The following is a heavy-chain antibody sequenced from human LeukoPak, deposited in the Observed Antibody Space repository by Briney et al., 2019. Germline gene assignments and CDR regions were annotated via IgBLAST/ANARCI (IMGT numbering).Heavy chain of an antibody. J-gene: IGHJ4*02. CDR1: GFTFSSYT. CDR2: MSNDGNSK. D-gene: IGHD4-17*01. Sequence: GRSLRLSCAASGFTFSSYTMLWVRQAPGKGLEWVAVMSNDGNSKYYAGSVKGRFTISRDTSKSTLDLQMNGLRPEDTAVYYCARARATGSVTIGIWGQGTLVTVSS. CDR3: ARARATGSVTIGI. V-gene: IGHV3-30-3*01.